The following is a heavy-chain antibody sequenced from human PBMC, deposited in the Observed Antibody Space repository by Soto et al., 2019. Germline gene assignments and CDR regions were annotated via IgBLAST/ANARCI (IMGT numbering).Heavy chain of an antibody. J-gene: IGHJ6*02. CDR3: ARVPGVVVVPAAIYYYGMDV. CDR2: IYYSGST. V-gene: IGHV4-31*03. D-gene: IGHD2-2*01. CDR1: GGSISSGGYY. Sequence: SETLSLTCTVSGGSISSGGYYWSWIRQHPGKGLEWIGYIYYSGSTYYNPSLKSRVTISVDTSKNQFSLKLSSVTAADTAVYYCARVPGVVVVPAAIYYYGMDVWGQGTTVTVSS.